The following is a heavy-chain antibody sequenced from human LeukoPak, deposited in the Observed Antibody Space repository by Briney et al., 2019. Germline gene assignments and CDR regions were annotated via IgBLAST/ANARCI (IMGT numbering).Heavy chain of an antibody. CDR1: GFTFSSYC. D-gene: IGHD1-26*01. J-gene: IGHJ4*02. V-gene: IGHV3-7*01. Sequence: GGSLRLSCAASGFTFSSYCMSWVRQAPGKGLEWVANIKQDGSEKYYVDSVKGRFTISRDNAKNSLYLQMNSLRAEDTAVYYCARVSGSRLFDYWGQGTLVTVSS. CDR2: IKQDGSEK. CDR3: ARVSGSRLFDY.